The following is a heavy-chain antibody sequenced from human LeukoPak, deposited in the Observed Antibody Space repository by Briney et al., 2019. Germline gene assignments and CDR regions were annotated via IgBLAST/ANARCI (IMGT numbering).Heavy chain of an antibody. J-gene: IGHJ3*02. D-gene: IGHD6-6*01. V-gene: IGHV1-2*02. CDR2: IKAHRGGT. CDR3: ARYLAAPYDAFDI. CDR1: RYTFTGYY. Sequence: VNVCCNASRYTFTGYYILWVRQSPGQQLKWMGWIKAHRGGTNRERKFHGLVAMTRDTSVSTAYRELSRLIFGDTAVYFCARYLAAPYDAFDIWGRGT.